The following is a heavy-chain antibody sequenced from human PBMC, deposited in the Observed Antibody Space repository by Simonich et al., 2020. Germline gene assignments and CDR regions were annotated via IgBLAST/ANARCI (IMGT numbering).Heavy chain of an antibody. D-gene: IGHD6-6*01. J-gene: IGHJ4*02. Sequence: QVQLVQSGAEVKKPGASVKVSCKASGYTFTGYYMHWVRQAPGQGLEWMGRINPTSGGTNYAQKYQGRVTMPRETSISTAYMELSRLRADDTAVYYCARAPPGGIAARTTYFDYWGQGTLVTVSS. V-gene: IGHV1-2*06. CDR1: GYTFTGYY. CDR2: INPTSGGT. CDR3: ARAPPGGIAARTTYFDY.